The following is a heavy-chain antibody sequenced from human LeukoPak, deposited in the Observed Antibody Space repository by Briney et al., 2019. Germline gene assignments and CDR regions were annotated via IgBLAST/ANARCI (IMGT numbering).Heavy chain of an antibody. CDR1: GFTFSSYA. CDR3: AKDRGILTTVAPYAFDI. CDR2: ISGSGGST. D-gene: IGHD4-23*01. Sequence: GGSLRLSCAASGFTFSSYATSWVRQAPGKGLEWVSAISGSGGSTYYADSVKGRFTISRDNSKNTLYLQMNSLRAEDTAVYYCAKDRGILTTVAPYAFDIWGQGTMVTVSS. J-gene: IGHJ3*02. V-gene: IGHV3-23*01.